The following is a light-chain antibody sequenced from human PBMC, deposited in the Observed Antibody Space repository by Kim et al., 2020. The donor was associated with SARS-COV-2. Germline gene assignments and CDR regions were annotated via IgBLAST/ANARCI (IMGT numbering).Light chain of an antibody. Sequence: GVAVSLSCTRSSSSIVSDFVHWFQQRPGTSPTTVIYGDHKRPSGVPDRFSGSVASSSNSASLTISGLRTDDEADYYCQSYDDNIWVFGGGTQLTVL. CDR3: QSYDDNIWV. CDR1: SSSIVSDF. CDR2: GDH. J-gene: IGLJ3*02. V-gene: IGLV6-57*01.